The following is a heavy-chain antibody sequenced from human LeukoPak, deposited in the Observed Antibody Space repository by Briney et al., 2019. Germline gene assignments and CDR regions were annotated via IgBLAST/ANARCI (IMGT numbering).Heavy chain of an antibody. Sequence: GGSLRLSCAASGFTFSSYWMSWVRQAPGKGLEWVANIKQDGSEKYYVDSVKGRFTISRDNAKNSLYLQMNSLRAEDTAVYYCARGPRGGYRSSTSCHYPIDYWGQGTLVTVSS. V-gene: IGHV3-7*01. CDR1: GFTFSSYW. CDR2: IKQDGSEK. D-gene: IGHD2-2*01. CDR3: ARGPRGGYRSSTSCHYPIDY. J-gene: IGHJ4*02.